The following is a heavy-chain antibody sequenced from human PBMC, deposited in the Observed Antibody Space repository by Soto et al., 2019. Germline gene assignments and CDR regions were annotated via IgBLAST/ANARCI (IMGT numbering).Heavy chain of an antibody. CDR3: ARTNGAYSNYFDY. CDR2: IGGSSGHI. V-gene: IGHV3-21*01. J-gene: IGHJ4*02. D-gene: IGHD2-8*01. Sequence: EVQLVESGGGLVKPGGSLRLSCAASGFTFSSYSMVWVRQAPEMGLEWVSSIGGSSGHIYYADSLKGRFTISRDNAKNSLYLQMNSLRVDDTAVYYCARTNGAYSNYFDYWGQGTLVTVSS. CDR1: GFTFSSYS.